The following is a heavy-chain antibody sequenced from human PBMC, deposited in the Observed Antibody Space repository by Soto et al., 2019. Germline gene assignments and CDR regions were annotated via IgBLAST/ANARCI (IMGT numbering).Heavy chain of an antibody. CDR1: GFTFSSAW. CDR3: TTDLPNAIYPYAY. D-gene: IGHD3-9*01. Sequence: EVQLVESGGGLVKPGGSLRLSCAASGFTFSSAWMSWVRQAPGKGLEWVGRIKSKNDGGTKDYAAPVKGRFTISRDDSKNTLYLEMNSLKTEDTAVYYCTTDLPNAIYPYAYWGQGTLVTVSS. V-gene: IGHV3-15*01. J-gene: IGHJ4*02. CDR2: IKSKNDGGTK.